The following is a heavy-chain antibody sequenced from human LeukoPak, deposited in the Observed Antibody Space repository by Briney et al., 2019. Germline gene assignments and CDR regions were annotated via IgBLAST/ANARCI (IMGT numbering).Heavy chain of an antibody. D-gene: IGHD5/OR15-5a*01. CDR2: VYYTGTT. V-gene: IGHV4-59*01. Sequence: PSETLSLTCTVSGVSITSSFWSWIRQSPQKGLEWIAYVYYTGTTNYNPSLKGRLTISVDTSKNQFSLSLSSVTAADTAIYYCARRVTVSATNWFDPWGQGALVTVSS. J-gene: IGHJ5*02. CDR1: GVSITSSF. CDR3: ARRVTVSATNWFDP.